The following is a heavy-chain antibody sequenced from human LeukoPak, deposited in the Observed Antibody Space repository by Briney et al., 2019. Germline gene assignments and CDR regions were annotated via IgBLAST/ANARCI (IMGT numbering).Heavy chain of an antibody. CDR3: ARDTYDILTGYYKWAFDI. V-gene: IGHV3-21*06. CDR1: GFTFSSYT. D-gene: IGHD3-9*01. CDR2: ISISSSYI. J-gene: IGHJ3*02. Sequence: KPGGSLRLSCAASGFTFSSYTMNWVRQAPGKGLEWVSSISISSSYIYYADSVKGRFTISRDNAKNSLYLQMNSLRAEDTAVYYCARDTYDILTGYYKWAFDIWGQGTMVTVSS.